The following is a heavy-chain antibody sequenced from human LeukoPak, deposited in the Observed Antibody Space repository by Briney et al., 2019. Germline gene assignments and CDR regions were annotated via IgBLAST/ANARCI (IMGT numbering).Heavy chain of an antibody. CDR3: AKAAGRYYYYMDV. Sequence: GRSLRLSCAASGFTFSSYGMHWVRQAPGKGLEWVAVISYDGSNKYYADSVKGRFTISRDNSKNTLYLQMNSLRAEDTAVYYCAKAAGRYYYYMDVWGKGTTVTVSS. D-gene: IGHD6-19*01. CDR1: GFTFSSYG. V-gene: IGHV3-30*18. J-gene: IGHJ6*03. CDR2: ISYDGSNK.